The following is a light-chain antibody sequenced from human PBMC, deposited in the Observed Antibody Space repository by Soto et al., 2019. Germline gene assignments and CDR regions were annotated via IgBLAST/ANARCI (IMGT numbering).Light chain of an antibody. V-gene: IGLV1-44*01. CDR1: SSNIGSNT. CDR2: SNN. J-gene: IGLJ2*01. Sequence: QAVLTQPPSASGTPGQRVTSSCSGSSSNIGSNTVNWYQQLPGTAPKRLIYSNNQRPSGVPDRFSGSKSGTSASLAISGLQSEDEADYYCAAWDDSLNGVVFGGGTKLTVL. CDR3: AAWDDSLNGVV.